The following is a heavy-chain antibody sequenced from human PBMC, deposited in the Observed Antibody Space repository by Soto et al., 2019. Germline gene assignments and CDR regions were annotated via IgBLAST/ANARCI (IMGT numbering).Heavy chain of an antibody. CDR2: ISWNSGSI. Sequence: EVRLVEFGGGLVQPGRSLRLSCAASGFTFDDYAMHWVRQAAGKGLEWVSGISWNSGSIGYADSVKGRFTISRDNTKNSLYLQMNSLRAEDTAFYYCAKDTGLVGDDDAFDIWGQGTMVTVSS. J-gene: IGHJ3*02. V-gene: IGHV3-9*01. D-gene: IGHD2-8*02. CDR3: AKDTGLVGDDDAFDI. CDR1: GFTFDDYA.